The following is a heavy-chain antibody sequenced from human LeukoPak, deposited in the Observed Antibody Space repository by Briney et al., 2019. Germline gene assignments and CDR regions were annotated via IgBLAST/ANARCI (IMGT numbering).Heavy chain of an antibody. CDR2: IYYSGTT. CDR3: AREECSGGNCGPFDY. V-gene: IGHV4-59*01. J-gene: IGHJ4*02. D-gene: IGHD2-15*01. Sequence: SETLSLTCTVSGGSISSNYWSWIRQPPGKGLEWIGYIYYSGTTNYNPSLKSRVTISVDTSKNQFSLKLSSVTAADTAVYYCAREECSGGNCGPFDYWGRGTLVTVSS. CDR1: GGSISSNY.